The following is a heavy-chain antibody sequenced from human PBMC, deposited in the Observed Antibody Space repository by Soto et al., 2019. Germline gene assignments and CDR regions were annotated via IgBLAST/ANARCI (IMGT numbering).Heavy chain of an antibody. CDR1: GYSISSGYY. V-gene: IGHV4-38-2*01. Sequence: PSETLSLTCAVSGYSISSGYYWGWIRQPPGKGLEWIGSIYHSESTYYNPSLKSRVTISVDTSKNQFSLKLSSVTAADTAVYYCARGLVTTRAWFDPSGQGTLVTVSS. D-gene: IGHD4-17*01. J-gene: IGHJ5*02. CDR3: ARGLVTTRAWFDP. CDR2: IYHSEST.